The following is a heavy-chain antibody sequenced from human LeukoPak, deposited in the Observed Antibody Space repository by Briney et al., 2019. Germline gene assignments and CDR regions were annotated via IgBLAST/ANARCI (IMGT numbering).Heavy chain of an antibody. J-gene: IGHJ4*02. CDR2: INPSGGST. Sequence: GASVKVSCKASGYTFTSYYMHWVRQAPRQGLEWMGIINPSGGSTSYAQKFQGRVTMTRDTSTSTVYMELSSLRSEDTAVYYCARDHPLVVTATTYFDYWGQGTLVTVSS. D-gene: IGHD2-21*02. CDR1: GYTFTSYY. V-gene: IGHV1-46*01. CDR3: ARDHPLVVTATTYFDY.